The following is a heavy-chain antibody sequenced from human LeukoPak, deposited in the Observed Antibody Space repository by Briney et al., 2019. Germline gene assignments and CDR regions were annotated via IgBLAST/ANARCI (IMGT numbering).Heavy chain of an antibody. CDR2: IYHSGST. CDR3: ARTAYAYYDSSGYYEEWFDP. CDR1: GGSISSGGYS. D-gene: IGHD3-22*01. Sequence: PSETLSLTCAVSGGSISSGGYSWSWIRQPPGKGLEWIGYIYHSGSTYYNPSLKSRVTISVDRPKNQFSLKLSSVTAADTAVYYCARTAYAYYDSSGYYEEWFDPWGQGTLVTVSS. V-gene: IGHV4-30-2*01. J-gene: IGHJ5*02.